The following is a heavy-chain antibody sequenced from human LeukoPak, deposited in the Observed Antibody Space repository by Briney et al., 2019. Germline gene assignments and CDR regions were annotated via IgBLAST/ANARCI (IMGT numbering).Heavy chain of an antibody. CDR1: GDSISSNDYY. V-gene: IGHV4-39*01. Sequence: SETLSLTCTVSGDSISSNDYYWGWIRQPPGKGLEWIGTVYYSGSTYYIPSLRGRLTISLDTSKNQFSLRLNSVTAADTAVYYCARHSSSWSPNPDYWGQGTLVTVS. J-gene: IGHJ4*03. D-gene: IGHD6-13*01. CDR3: ARHSSSWSPNPDY. CDR2: VYYSGST.